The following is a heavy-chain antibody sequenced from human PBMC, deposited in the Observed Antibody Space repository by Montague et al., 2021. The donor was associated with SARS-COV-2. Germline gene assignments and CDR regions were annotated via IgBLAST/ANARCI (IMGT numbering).Heavy chain of an antibody. J-gene: IGHJ4*01. V-gene: IGHV4-59*01. Sequence: SETLSLTCNVSGGSISSYYWSWIRQPPGKGLEWIGYIYYSGSTNXNPSLKSRVTISVDTSKNQFSLKVRSVTAADTAVYYCARGDYYDSTGYYDYWGQGTLVTVSS. D-gene: IGHD3-22*01. CDR1: GGSISSYY. CDR2: IYYSGST. CDR3: ARGDYYDSTGYYDY.